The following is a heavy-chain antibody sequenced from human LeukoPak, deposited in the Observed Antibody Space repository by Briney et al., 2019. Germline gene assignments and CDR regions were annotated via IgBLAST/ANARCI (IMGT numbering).Heavy chain of an antibody. CDR1: GFTFDDYG. D-gene: IGHD3-22*01. V-gene: IGHV3-20*04. CDR3: ARESADSSGFSYYYYMDV. J-gene: IGHJ6*03. Sequence: GSLRLSCAASGFTFDDYGMSWVRQAPGKGLEWVSGINWNGGSTGYADSVKGRFTISRDNAKNSLYLQMNSLRAEDTALYYCARESADSSGFSYYYYMDVWGKGTTVTVSS. CDR2: INWNGGST.